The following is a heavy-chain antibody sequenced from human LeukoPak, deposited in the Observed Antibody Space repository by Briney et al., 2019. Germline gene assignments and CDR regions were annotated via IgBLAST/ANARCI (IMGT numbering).Heavy chain of an antibody. CDR1: GGSISSYY. J-gene: IGHJ5*02. Sequence: SETLSLTCTVSGGSISSYYWSWIRQPAGKGLEWIGRIYTSGSTNYNPSLKSRVTMSLDTSRNQLSLRLSSVTAADTAVYYCARVDFDSSSWSGWFDPWGQGTLVTVSS. CDR2: IYTSGST. D-gene: IGHD6-13*01. CDR3: ARVDFDSSSWSGWFDP. V-gene: IGHV4-4*07.